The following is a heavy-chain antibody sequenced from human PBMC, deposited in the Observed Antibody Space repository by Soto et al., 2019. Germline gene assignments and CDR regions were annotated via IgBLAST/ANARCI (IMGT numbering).Heavy chain of an antibody. D-gene: IGHD3-22*01. V-gene: IGHV3-15*01. CDR3: TTDLAYYDSSGYPH. CDR1: GFTFSIAW. CDR2: IKSKTDGGTT. J-gene: IGHJ4*02. Sequence: GGSLRLSCAASGFTFSIAWMNWVRQAPGKGLEWVGRIKSKTDGGTTDHAAPVRGRFTISRDDSRNTLFLQMNSLKTEDTAVYYCTTDLAYYDSSGYPHWRQGTLVTVSS.